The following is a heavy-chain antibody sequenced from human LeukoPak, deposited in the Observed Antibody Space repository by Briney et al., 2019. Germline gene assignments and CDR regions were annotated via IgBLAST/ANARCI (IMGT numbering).Heavy chain of an antibody. J-gene: IGHJ4*02. CDR3: ARVQPHRVHYDNSDYPTHNDY. CDR1: GYTFTSYG. D-gene: IGHD3-22*01. Sequence: ASVKVSCKASGYTFTSYGISWVRQAPGQGLEWMGWISTYNGYTNYAQKLQGRVTMTTDTSTSTAYMELRSLRSDDTALYYCARVQPHRVHYDNSDYPTHNDYWGQGTLVTVSS. V-gene: IGHV1-18*01. CDR2: ISTYNGYT.